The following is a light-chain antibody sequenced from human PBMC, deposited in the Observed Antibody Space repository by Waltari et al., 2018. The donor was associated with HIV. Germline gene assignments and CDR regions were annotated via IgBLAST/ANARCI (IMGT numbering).Light chain of an antibody. Sequence: QSVLTQPPSASGTPGQRVTISCSGSSSNIGSKYVYWFQQLPGTAPNLLMYRNNQRPSGVHDRFSGSKSGTSASLAISGLRAEDEADYYCAAWDDSLSAVVFGGGTKLTVL. CDR1: SSNIGSKY. CDR2: RNN. CDR3: AAWDDSLSAVV. J-gene: IGLJ3*02. V-gene: IGLV1-47*01.